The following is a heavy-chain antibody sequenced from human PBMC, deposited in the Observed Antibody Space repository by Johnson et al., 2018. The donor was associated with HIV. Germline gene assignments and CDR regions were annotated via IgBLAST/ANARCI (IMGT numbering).Heavy chain of an antibody. CDR1: GFTFSDYY. D-gene: IGHD2-15*01. Sequence: VQLVESGGGLVKPGGSLRLSCAASGFTFSDYYMSWVRQAPGKGLEWVSAISGSGGSTYYADSVTGRFTISRDNSKNTLYLQMNSLRAEDTAVYYCAKGDCSGGSCYSFTDAFDIWGQGTMVTVSS. J-gene: IGHJ3*02. V-gene: IGHV3-23*04. CDR3: AKGDCSGGSCYSFTDAFDI. CDR2: ISGSGGST.